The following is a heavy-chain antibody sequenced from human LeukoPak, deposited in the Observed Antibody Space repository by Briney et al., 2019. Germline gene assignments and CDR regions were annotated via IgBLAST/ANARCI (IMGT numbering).Heavy chain of an antibody. CDR1: GGTFSSYA. CDR2: IIPIFGTA. J-gene: IGHJ4*02. D-gene: IGHD6-19*01. CDR3: ARGGSGWSNFDY. V-gene: IGHV1-69*13. Sequence: ASVKVSCKASGGTFSSYAISWVRQAPGQGLEWMGGIIPIFGTANCAQKFQGRVTITADESTSTAYMELSSLRSEDTAVYYCARGGSGWSNFDYWGQGTLVTVSS.